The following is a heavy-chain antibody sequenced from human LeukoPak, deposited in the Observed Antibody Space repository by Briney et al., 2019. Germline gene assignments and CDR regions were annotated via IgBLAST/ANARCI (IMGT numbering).Heavy chain of an antibody. J-gene: IGHJ5*02. D-gene: IGHD4/OR15-4a*01. CDR1: GCTFSSYA. CDR2: IIPIFGTA. V-gene: IGHV1-69*01. CDR3: ARGGQVLGGNWFDP. Sequence: SVKLSCKASGCTFSSYAISWVRQAPGQGLEWMGGIIPIFGTANYAQKFQGRVTITAHESTRTAYLEMSSLRSEDTAVYYCARGGQVLGGNWFDPWGQGTLVTVSS.